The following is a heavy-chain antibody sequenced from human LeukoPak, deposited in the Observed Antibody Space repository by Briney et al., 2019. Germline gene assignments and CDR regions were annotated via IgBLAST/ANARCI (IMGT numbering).Heavy chain of an antibody. J-gene: IGHJ3*02. D-gene: IGHD3-22*01. CDR3: ARDRYYDSSDAFDI. CDR2: IYYSGST. Sequence: SETLSLTCTVSGGSISSYYWSWIRQPPGKELEWIGYIYYSGSTNYNPSLKSRVTISVDTSKNQFSLKLSSVTAADTAVYYCARDRYYDSSDAFDIWGQGTMVTVSS. V-gene: IGHV4-59*01. CDR1: GGSISSYY.